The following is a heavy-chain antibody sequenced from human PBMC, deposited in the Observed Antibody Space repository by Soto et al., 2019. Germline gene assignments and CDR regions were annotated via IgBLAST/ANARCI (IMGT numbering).Heavy chain of an antibody. CDR1: GGSVSSGSYY. V-gene: IGHV4-61*01. Sequence: QVQLQESGPGLVKPSETLSLTCTVSGGSVSSGSYYWSWIRQPPGKGLEWIGYIYYSGSTNYNPSLRSRVTISVDTSKNQSSLKLSSVTAADTAVYYGARGIEGWYPGRYYYGMDVWGQGTTVTVSS. J-gene: IGHJ6*02. CDR3: ARGIEGWYPGRYYYGMDV. CDR2: IYYSGST. D-gene: IGHD6-19*01.